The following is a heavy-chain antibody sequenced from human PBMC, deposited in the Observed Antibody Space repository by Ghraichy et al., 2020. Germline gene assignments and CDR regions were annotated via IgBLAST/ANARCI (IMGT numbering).Heavy chain of an antibody. V-gene: IGHV3-66*01. D-gene: IGHD1-20*01. CDR3: ARDSNAAITGTWG. CDR2: IYSGGDT. Sequence: GESLNISCAASGVTVGNNYMIWVRQAPGKGLEWVSLIYSGGDTRYADSVKGRFTISRDSSKNTLYLQMNNLRADDTAVYYCARDSNAAITGTWGWGQGTLVTVSS. J-gene: IGHJ4*02. CDR1: GVTVGNNY.